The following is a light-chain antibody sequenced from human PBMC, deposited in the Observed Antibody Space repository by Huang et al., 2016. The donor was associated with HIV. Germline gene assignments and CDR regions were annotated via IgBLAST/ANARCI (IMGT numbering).Light chain of an antibody. J-gene: IGKJ5*01. CDR1: QDITSY. V-gene: IGKV1-9*01. Sequence: IQLTQSPSSLSGSVGDRVTITCRASQDITSYLAWYQQKPGKAPKLLISSASTLQNGVPSRFSGSGSGTDCTLIISNLQPEDSATYYCQQLNSYPITFGQGTRLEIK. CDR2: SAS. CDR3: QQLNSYPIT.